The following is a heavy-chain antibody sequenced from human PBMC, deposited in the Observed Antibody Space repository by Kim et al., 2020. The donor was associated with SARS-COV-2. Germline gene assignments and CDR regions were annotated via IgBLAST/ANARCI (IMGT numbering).Heavy chain of an antibody. J-gene: IGHJ6*03. D-gene: IGHD2-2*01. CDR2: IYYSGST. CDR3: AREVVGYCSSTSCLGSDYYYYYMDV. V-gene: IGHV4-31*03. CDR1: GGSISSGGYY. Sequence: SETLSLTCTVSGGSISSGGYYWSWIRQHPGKGLEWIGYIYYSGSTYYNPSLKSRVTISVDTSKNQFSLKLSSVTAADTAVYYCAREVVGYCSSTSCLGSDYYYYYMDVWGKGTTVTVSS.